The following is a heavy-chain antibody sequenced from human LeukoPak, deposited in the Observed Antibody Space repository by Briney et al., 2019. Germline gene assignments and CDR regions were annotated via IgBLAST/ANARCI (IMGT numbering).Heavy chain of an antibody. CDR3: ARARFGISWFDP. CDR1: GYTFTSYG. J-gene: IGHJ5*02. D-gene: IGHD3-10*02. V-gene: IGHV1-18*01. CDR2: ISAYNGNT. Sequence: ASVKVSCKASGYTFTSYGISWVRQAPGQGLEWMGWISAYNGNTNYAQKLQGRVTMTTDTSTSTAYMELRSLRSDDTTVYYCARARFGISWFDPWGQGTLVTVSS.